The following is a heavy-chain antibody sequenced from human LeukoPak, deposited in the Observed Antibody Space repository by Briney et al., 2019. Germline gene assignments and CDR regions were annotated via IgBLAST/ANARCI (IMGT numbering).Heavy chain of an antibody. CDR1: GYTFTSDD. V-gene: IGHV1-8*03. CDR3: ARGPSTLYGSGSYYNDDAFDI. J-gene: IGHJ3*02. D-gene: IGHD3-10*01. CDR2: MNPNSGNT. Sequence: ASVNVSCKASGYTFTSDDINWVRQAAGQGLERMGWMNPNSGNTGYAQKFQGRVTITRNTSISTAYMELSSLRSEDTAVYYCARGPSTLYGSGSYYNDDAFDIWGQGTMVTVSS.